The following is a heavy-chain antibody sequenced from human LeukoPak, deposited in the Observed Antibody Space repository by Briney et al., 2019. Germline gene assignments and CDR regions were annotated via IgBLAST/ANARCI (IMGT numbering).Heavy chain of an antibody. CDR1: GASISRGTYY. CDR3: ARHGYIQFWLY. J-gene: IGHJ4*02. CDR2: IDSSGTT. V-gene: IGHV4-39*01. Sequence: SETLSLTCTVSGASISRGTYYWGWIRQSPEKGLEWIGSIDSSGTTHYNSSLKSRVIISVDTSKNQVSLNLTSVTFADTAVYYCARHGYIQFWLYWGQGTQVIVTS. D-gene: IGHD5-18*01.